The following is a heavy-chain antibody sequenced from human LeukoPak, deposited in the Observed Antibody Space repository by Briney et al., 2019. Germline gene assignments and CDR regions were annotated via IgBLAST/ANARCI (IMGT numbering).Heavy chain of an antibody. Sequence: SGTLSLTCTASGGSISSYYWSWIRQPPGKGLEWIGYIYYSGSTNYNPSLKSRVTISVDTSKNQFSLKLSSVTAADTAVYYCARAINYYDSSGYFVVGAFDIWGQGTMVTVSS. CDR1: GGSISSYY. CDR3: ARAINYYDSSGYFVVGAFDI. J-gene: IGHJ3*02. CDR2: IYYSGST. D-gene: IGHD3-22*01. V-gene: IGHV4-59*01.